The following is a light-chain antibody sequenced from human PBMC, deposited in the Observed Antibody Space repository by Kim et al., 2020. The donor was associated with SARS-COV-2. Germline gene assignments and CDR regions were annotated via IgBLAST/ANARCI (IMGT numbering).Light chain of an antibody. CDR2: GAS. CDR3: QQYDNWPRT. J-gene: IGKJ2*01. CDR1: QSVSSN. Sequence: VSPGERATRARRAYQSVSSNLAWYPQKHGQAPRLLVYGASARATGIPARFSGSGSGTEFTLTISSLQSEDFAVYHCQQYDNWPRTFGQGTKLEI. V-gene: IGKV3-15*01.